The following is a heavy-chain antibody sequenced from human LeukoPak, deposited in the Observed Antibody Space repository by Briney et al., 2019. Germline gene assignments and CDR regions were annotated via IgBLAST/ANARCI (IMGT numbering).Heavy chain of an antibody. CDR1: GGSISSGSYY. J-gene: IGHJ6*02. Sequence: PSQTLSLTCTVSGGSISSGSYYWSWIRQPAGKGLEWIGRIYTSGSTNYNPSLKSRVTTSVDTSKNQFSLKLSSVTAADTAVYYCARDRSDYYGMDVWGQGTTVTISS. CDR3: ARDRSDYYGMDV. V-gene: IGHV4-61*02. CDR2: IYTSGST.